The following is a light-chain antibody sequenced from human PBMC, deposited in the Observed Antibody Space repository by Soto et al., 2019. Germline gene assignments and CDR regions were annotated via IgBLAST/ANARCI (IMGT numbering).Light chain of an antibody. CDR2: GSS. CDR3: QQYGTSPIT. Sequence: ESVLTQSPGTLSLSPGERATLSCRASQSVSSIYFAWYQQKPGQAPRLLIYGSSSRATGIPDRFSGSGSGTDFTLTISSLEPEDFAVYYCQQYGTSPITFGQGTRLEIK. J-gene: IGKJ5*01. CDR1: QSVSSIY. V-gene: IGKV3-20*01.